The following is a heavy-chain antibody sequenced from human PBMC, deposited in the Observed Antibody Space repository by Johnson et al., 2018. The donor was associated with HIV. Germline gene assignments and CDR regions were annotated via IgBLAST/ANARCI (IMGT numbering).Heavy chain of an antibody. V-gene: IGHV3-13*01. CDR1: GFTFSSYD. CDR2: IGTAGDT. J-gene: IGHJ3*02. Sequence: VQLVESGGGLVQPGGSLRLSCAASGFTFSSYDMHWVRQATGKGLEWVSAIGTAGDTYYADSVKGRFTISRDNSKNTLYLQMNSLRAEDTAIYYCAKGRYSSSWYLAGAFDIWGQGTIVTVSS. CDR3: AKGRYSSSWYLAGAFDI. D-gene: IGHD6-13*01.